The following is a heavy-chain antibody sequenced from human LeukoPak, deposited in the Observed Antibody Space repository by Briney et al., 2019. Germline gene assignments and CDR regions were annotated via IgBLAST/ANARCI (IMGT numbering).Heavy chain of an antibody. CDR2: ISSSSSTI. V-gene: IGHV3-48*01. Sequence: PGGSLRLSCAASGFTFSSYSMNWVRQAPGKGLEWVSYISSSSSTIYYADSVKGRFTISRDNAKNSLYLQMNSLRAEDTAVYYCAREVDYGDYAGHFDYWGQGTLVTVSS. J-gene: IGHJ4*02. CDR3: AREVDYGDYAGHFDY. D-gene: IGHD4-17*01. CDR1: GFTFSSYS.